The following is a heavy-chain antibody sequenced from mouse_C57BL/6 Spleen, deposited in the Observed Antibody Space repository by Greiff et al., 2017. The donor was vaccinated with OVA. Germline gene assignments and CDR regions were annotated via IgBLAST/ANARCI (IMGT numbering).Heavy chain of an antibody. V-gene: IGHV5-6*02. Sequence: EVKLVESGGDLVKPGGSLKLSCAASGFTFSSYGMSWVRQTPDKRLEWVATISSGGSYPYYPDSVKGRFTISRDNAKNTLYLQMSRLKSEDTAMYYCARRGYDEGAMDYWGQGTSGTVSS. CDR3: ARRGYDEGAMDY. J-gene: IGHJ4*01. CDR1: GFTFSSYG. CDR2: ISSGGSYP. D-gene: IGHD2-2*01.